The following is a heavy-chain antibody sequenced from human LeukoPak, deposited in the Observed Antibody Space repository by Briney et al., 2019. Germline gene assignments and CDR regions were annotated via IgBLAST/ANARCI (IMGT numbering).Heavy chain of an antibody. CDR1: VYSFPPYH. CDR3: ARDVCVETYYWQQFRHV. J-gene: IGHJ6*04. Sequence: ASVKVSCRAFVYSFPPYHIHWVRQAPGQGLEWMGWINPNSGATRYAQKFQGRVTMTRETSTSTAQMELIRLTSDDTGVYYCARDVCVETYYWQQFRHVGAKGPSVTVSS. V-gene: IGHV1-2*02. CDR2: INPNSGAT. D-gene: IGHD2-8*01.